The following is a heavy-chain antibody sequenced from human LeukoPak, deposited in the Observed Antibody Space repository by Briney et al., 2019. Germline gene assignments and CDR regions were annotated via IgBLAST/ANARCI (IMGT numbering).Heavy chain of an antibody. V-gene: IGHV3-33*08. J-gene: IGHJ4*02. CDR2: IWYDGSNK. CDR3: ARSLNYYDSSGYYFPPLY. D-gene: IGHD3-22*01. Sequence: PGGSLRLSCTASGFTFGDNAMSWVRQAPGKGLEWVAVIWYDGSNKYYADSVKGRFTISRDNSKNTLYLQMNSLRAEDTAVYYCARSLNYYDSSGYYFPPLYWGQGTLVTVSS. CDR1: GFTFGDNA.